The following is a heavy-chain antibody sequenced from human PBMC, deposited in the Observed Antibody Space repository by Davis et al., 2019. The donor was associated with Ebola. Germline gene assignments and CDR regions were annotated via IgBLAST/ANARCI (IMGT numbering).Heavy chain of an antibody. CDR1: GGSFSGYY. J-gene: IGHJ4*02. V-gene: IGHV4-34*01. CDR2: INHSGST. CDR3: ARGYGDYREH. Sequence: MPSETLSLTCAVYGGSFSGYYWSWIRQPPGKGLEWIGEINHSGSTNYNPSLKSRVTISVDTSKNQFSLKLSSVTAADTAVYYCARGYGDYREHWGQGTLVTVSS. D-gene: IGHD4-17*01.